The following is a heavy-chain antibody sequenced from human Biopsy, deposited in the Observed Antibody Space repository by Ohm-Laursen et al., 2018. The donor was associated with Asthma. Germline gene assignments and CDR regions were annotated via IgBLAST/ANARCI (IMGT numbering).Heavy chain of an antibody. CDR3: ARDQGDFWFFDL. Sequence: SSVKVSCKASGGTFSSDAIGWVRQAPGQGLEWMGGIIPIVGTTAYAQKFQGRVTITADEATSTAYMELSSLRSEDPAVYYCARDQGDFWFFDLWGRGSLVTVSS. CDR2: IIPIVGTT. D-gene: IGHD3-16*01. J-gene: IGHJ2*01. CDR1: GGTFSSDA. V-gene: IGHV1-69*01.